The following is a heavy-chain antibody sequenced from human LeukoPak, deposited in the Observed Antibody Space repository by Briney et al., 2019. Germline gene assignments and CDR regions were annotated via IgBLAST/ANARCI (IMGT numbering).Heavy chain of an antibody. D-gene: IGHD6-13*01. V-gene: IGHV3-23*01. CDR3: AKDPYSSSWYGGDFDY. CDR1: GFTFSSYA. Sequence: PGGSLRLSCAASGFTFSSYAMSWVRQAPGKGLEWVSAISGSGGSTYCADSVKGRFTISRDNSKNTLYLQMNSLRAEDTAVYYCAKDPYSSSWYGGDFDYWGQGTLVTVSS. J-gene: IGHJ4*02. CDR2: ISGSGGST.